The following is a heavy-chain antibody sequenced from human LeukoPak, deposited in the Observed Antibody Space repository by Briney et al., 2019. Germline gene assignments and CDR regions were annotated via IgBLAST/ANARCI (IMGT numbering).Heavy chain of an antibody. CDR1: VYTFTTYD. J-gene: IGHJ5*02. CDR3: ARGRGSGHKENWFDP. D-gene: IGHD6-19*01. V-gene: IGHV1-8*01. Sequence: VASVKVSCKASVYTFTTYDIYWVRQATGQGLEWMGWMNPNSGNTGYTQKFQGRVTMTRNTSISTAYMELSSLRSEDTAVYYCARGRGSGHKENWFDPWGQGTLVTVSS. CDR2: MNPNSGNT.